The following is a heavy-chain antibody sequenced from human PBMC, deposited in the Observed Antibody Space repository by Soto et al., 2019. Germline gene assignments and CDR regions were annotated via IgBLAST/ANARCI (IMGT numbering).Heavy chain of an antibody. V-gene: IGHV5-51*01. CDR2: IYPGDSDT. J-gene: IGHJ4*02. D-gene: IGHD3-10*01. Sequence: GESLKISCKGSGYSFTSYWIGWVRQMPGKGLEWMGIIYPGDSDTRYSPSFQGQVTISADKSISTAYLQWSSLKASDTAMYYCARQSRRSYGSGYYFDYWGQGTLVTVSS. CDR3: ARQSRRSYGSGYYFDY. CDR1: GYSFTSYW.